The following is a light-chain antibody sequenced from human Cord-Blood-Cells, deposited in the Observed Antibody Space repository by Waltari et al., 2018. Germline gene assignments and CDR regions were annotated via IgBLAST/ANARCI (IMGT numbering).Light chain of an antibody. Sequence: QSALTQSASVSGSPGQSITISCTGTSSDVGGYNYVSWYQQHPGKAPKLMIYDVSNRPSGVSNRVYGSKAGNTASLTISGLQAEDEADYYCSSYTSSSTYVFGTGTKVTVL. CDR3: SSYTSSSTYV. CDR1: SSDVGGYNY. CDR2: DVS. J-gene: IGLJ1*01. V-gene: IGLV2-14*01.